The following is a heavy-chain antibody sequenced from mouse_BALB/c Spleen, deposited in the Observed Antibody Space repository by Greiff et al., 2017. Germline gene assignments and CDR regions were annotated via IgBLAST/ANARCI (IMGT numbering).Heavy chain of an antibody. J-gene: IGHJ2*01. CDR1: GFTFSSYT. Sequence: DVKLVESGGGLVKPGGSLKLSCAASGFTFSSYTMSWVRQTPEKRLEWVATISSGGSYTYYPDSVKGRFTISRDNAKNTLYLQMSSLKSEDTAMYYCTRDLSYEGYFDYWGQGTTLTVSS. V-gene: IGHV5-6-4*01. CDR2: ISSGGSYT. CDR3: TRDLSYEGYFDY. D-gene: IGHD2-14*01.